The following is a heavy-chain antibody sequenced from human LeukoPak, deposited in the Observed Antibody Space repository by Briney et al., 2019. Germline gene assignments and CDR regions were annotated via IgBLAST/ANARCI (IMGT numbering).Heavy chain of an antibody. CDR3: ARGYCSSTSCYRIYYFDY. J-gene: IGHJ4*02. CDR1: GFTFSSYA. Sequence: GGSLRLSCAASGFTFSSYAMSWVRQAPGKGLEWVSSISSSSSYIYYADSVKGQFTISRDNAKNSLYLQMNSLRAEDTAVYYCARGYCSSTSCYRIYYFDYWGQGTLVTVSS. D-gene: IGHD2-2*02. CDR2: ISSSSSYI. V-gene: IGHV3-21*01.